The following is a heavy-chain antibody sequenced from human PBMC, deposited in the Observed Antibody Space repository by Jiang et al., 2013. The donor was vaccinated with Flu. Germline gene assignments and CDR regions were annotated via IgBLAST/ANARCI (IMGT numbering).Heavy chain of an antibody. J-gene: IGHJ5*02. CDR1: GSTFTGYG. CDR2: NSAFGHIA. V-gene: IGHV1-18*04. D-gene: IGHD2/OR15-2a*01. Sequence: SGAEVKKPGASVKVSCKVSGSTFTGYGIAWVRQAPGQGLEWLGRNSAFGHIAKYAQQFQGRVTMTTDTSTSTAFMELANLTSDDTAVYYCAGLGSMSRVIDWFHPVGPGNPGHRLF. CDR3: AGLGSMSRVIDWFHP.